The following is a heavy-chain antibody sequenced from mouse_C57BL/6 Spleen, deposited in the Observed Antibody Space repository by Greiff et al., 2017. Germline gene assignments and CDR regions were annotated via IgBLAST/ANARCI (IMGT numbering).Heavy chain of an antibody. CDR2: INPNYGTT. CDR3: ARGGDYAMDY. J-gene: IGHJ4*01. CDR1: GYSFTDSN. Sequence: VQLQQSGPELVKPGASVKISCKASGYSFTDSNMTWVKQSNGKSLEWIGVINPNYGTTSYNQKFKGKATLTVDQSSSTAYMPLNSLTSEDSADDYCARGGDYAMDYWGQGTSVTVSA. V-gene: IGHV1-39*01.